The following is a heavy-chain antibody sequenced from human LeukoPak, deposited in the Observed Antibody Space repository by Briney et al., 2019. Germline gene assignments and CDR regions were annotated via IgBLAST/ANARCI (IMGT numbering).Heavy chain of an antibody. J-gene: IGHJ3*02. D-gene: IGHD1-26*01. V-gene: IGHV4-31*03. CDR3: ARDVGGSYAGDAFDI. Sequence: PSETLSLTCTVSGGSISSGDYYWTWIRQHPGKGLEWIGYIDYSGTTYNPSLKSRGTISIDTSKKQFSLKLSSVTAADTAVYYCARDVGGSYAGDAFDIWGQGMMVIVSS. CDR2: IDYSGTT. CDR1: GGSISSGDYY.